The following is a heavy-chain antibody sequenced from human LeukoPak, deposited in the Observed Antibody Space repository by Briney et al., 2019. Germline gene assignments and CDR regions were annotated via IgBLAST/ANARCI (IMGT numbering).Heavy chain of an antibody. CDR3: ARFGSAAAGTPSYFDY. D-gene: IGHD6-13*01. Sequence: PSETLSLTCAVYGGSFSGYYWSWIRQPPGKGLEWIGEVNHSGSTNYNPSLKSRVTISVDTSKNQFSLKLSSVTAADTAVYYCARFGSAAAGTPSYFDYWGQGTLVTVSS. V-gene: IGHV4-34*01. CDR1: GGSFSGYY. CDR2: VNHSGST. J-gene: IGHJ4*02.